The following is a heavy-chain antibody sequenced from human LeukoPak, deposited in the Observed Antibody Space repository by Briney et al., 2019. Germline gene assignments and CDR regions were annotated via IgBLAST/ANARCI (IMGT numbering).Heavy chain of an antibody. D-gene: IGHD1-26*01. CDR2: IYTSGST. J-gene: IGHJ2*01. CDR1: GGSISSYY. V-gene: IGHV4-4*07. Sequence: SETLSLTCTVSGGSISSYYWSWIRQPAGKGLEWIGRIYTSGSTNYNPSLKSRVTMSVDTSENQFSLKLSSVTAADTAVYYCAREGNSGSYYTPWYFDLWGRGTLVTVSS. CDR3: AREGNSGSYYTPWYFDL.